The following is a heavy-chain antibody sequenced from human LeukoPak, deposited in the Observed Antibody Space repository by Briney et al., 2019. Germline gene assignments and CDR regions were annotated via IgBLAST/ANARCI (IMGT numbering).Heavy chain of an antibody. CDR1: GFTFSNYW. CDR2: IWPSYSET. V-gene: IGHV5-51*01. Sequence: GEAPKISCKGSGFTFSNYWIGWVRQMPGKGVEWMGVIWPSYSETRYSPSFQGQVTISADKSITTAYLQWSSLKASDTAMYYCAREVGSSSLTFDYWGQGTLVT. J-gene: IGHJ4*02. CDR3: AREVGSSSLTFDY. D-gene: IGHD2-2*01.